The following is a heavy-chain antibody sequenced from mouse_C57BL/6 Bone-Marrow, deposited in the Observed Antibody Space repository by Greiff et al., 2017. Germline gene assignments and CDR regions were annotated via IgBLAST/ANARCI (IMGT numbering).Heavy chain of an antibody. CDR3: ARRGWLLRDFDY. D-gene: IGHD2-3*01. Sequence: QVQLQQPGAELVKPGASVQMSCTASGYTFTSYWITWVQQSPGQGLEWIGDIYPGSGSTNYNEKFKSKSTLTVDTTSSTAYMQLSSLTSEDSAVYYCARRGWLLRDFDYWGQGTTLTVAS. J-gene: IGHJ2*01. CDR2: IYPGSGST. CDR1: GYTFTSYW. V-gene: IGHV1-55*01.